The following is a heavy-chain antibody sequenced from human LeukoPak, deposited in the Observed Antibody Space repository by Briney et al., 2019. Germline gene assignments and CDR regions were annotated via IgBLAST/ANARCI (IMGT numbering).Heavy chain of an antibody. CDR3: ARDRGSGWYDY. V-gene: IGHV3-33*01. CDR1: GFTIRDYH. J-gene: IGHJ4*02. Sequence: GGSLRLSCAASGFTIRDYHMNWVRQAPGKGLEWVAVIWFDGSNQYYADSVRGRFTISRDNSNNMLYLQMNSLRVEDTPVYFCARDRGSGWYDYWGQGTLVTVSS. CDR2: IWFDGSNQ. D-gene: IGHD6-19*01.